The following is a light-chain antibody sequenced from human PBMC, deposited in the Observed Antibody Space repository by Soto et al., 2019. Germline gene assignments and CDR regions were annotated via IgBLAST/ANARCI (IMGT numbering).Light chain of an antibody. CDR2: KAS. J-gene: IGKJ4*01. V-gene: IGKV1-5*03. CDR1: QRSNNW. Sequence: DIQMTQSPSTLSASEGDRVNITCRASQRSNNWLAWYQQKPGKAPKLLISKASNLKSGVPSRFSGTGSGTEFTLTSSSLQPDDFASYYCQQYDSYPFTFGGGTKVEI. CDR3: QQYDSYPFT.